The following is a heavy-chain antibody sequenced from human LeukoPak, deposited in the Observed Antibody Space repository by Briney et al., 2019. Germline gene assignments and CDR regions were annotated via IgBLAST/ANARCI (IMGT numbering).Heavy chain of an antibody. CDR1: GFTFSSHW. CDR3: ARGGVLGGMDY. J-gene: IGHJ4*02. D-gene: IGHD2-15*01. CDR2: VNSDGGTT. V-gene: IGHV3-74*01. Sequence: GGSLRLSCAASGFTFSSHWMHWVRPAPGKGRLWVSYVNSDGGTTAFADPVKGRFSISRDNADNTLYLQMTRLSPEDTVLYYCARGGVLGGMDYWGQGALVTVSS.